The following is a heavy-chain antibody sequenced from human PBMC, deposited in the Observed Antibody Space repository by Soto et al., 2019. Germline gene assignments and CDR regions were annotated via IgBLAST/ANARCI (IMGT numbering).Heavy chain of an antibody. J-gene: IGHJ4*02. D-gene: IGHD6-6*01. CDR3: ARSIAVPSSHIDH. Sequence: SETLSLTCSVSGGSIGVYYWGWISQAPGKGLEWIGYVYDTGSTSYNPSLQSRVTISVDTSKKQFSLSLRLVTAADTAVYFCARSIAVPSSHIDHWGQGTRVTVSS. V-gene: IGHV4-59*01. CDR2: VYDTGST. CDR1: GGSIGVYY.